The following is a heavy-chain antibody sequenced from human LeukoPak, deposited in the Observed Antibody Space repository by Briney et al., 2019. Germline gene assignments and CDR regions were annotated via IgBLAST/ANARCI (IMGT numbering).Heavy chain of an antibody. J-gene: IGHJ4*02. CDR2: IKQDGSEK. Sequence: PGGSLRLSCAASGFTFSSYWMSWVRQAPGKGLEWVANIKQDGSEKYYVDTVKGRFTISRDNAKNSLYLQMNSMRAEDTAVYYCARERGERPTTYYYDSSGNTGDYWGQGTLVTVSS. D-gene: IGHD3-22*01. CDR3: ARERGERPTTYYYDSSGNTGDY. V-gene: IGHV3-7*01. CDR1: GFTFSSYW.